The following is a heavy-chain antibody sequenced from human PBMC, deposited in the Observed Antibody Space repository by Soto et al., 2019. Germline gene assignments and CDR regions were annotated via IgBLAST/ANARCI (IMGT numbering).Heavy chain of an antibody. D-gene: IGHD3-22*01. CDR1: GGSISSYY. V-gene: IGHV4-59*12. CDR3: ARDSRSGYYLEF. Sequence: SETLSLTCTVSGGSISSYYWSWIRQPPGKGLEWIGYIYHSGGTDYNPSLKSRVTITVDSSNNQFSLKLSSVTAAYTAVYYCARDSRSGYYLEFWGQGTLVTVSS. CDR2: IYHSGGT. J-gene: IGHJ4*02.